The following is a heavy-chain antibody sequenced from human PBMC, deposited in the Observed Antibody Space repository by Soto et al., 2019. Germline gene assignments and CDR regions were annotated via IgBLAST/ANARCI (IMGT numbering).Heavy chain of an antibody. CDR2: IYNSGST. CDR3: ARGYYYDSSGYYSAFDI. D-gene: IGHD3-22*01. CDR1: VGSISSYY. V-gene: IGHV4-59*01. Sequence: SEALYLPCTVSVGSISSYYWSWIRHPPVKVLEWIGYIYNSGSTNYNPSLKSRVTISVDTSKNQFALRLSSVTAADTAVYYCARGYYYDSSGYYSAFDIWGQGTMVTVSS. J-gene: IGHJ3*02.